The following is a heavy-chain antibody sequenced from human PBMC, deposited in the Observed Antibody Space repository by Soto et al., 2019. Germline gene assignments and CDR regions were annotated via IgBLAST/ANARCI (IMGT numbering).Heavy chain of an antibody. D-gene: IGHD3-3*01. CDR1: GGSFSDYSWN. J-gene: IGHJ6*02. CDR3: ARGPLHYALSRGPINGGMDV. Sequence: SETLSLTCSVYGGSFSDYSWNWNWIRQPPGKGREWIGEIDHSGSTSHNPSRKRRVTLSLGTSKNQFSLMLTSVSAADTAVYYCARGPLHYALSRGPINGGMDVWGQ. V-gene: IGHV4-34*01. CDR2: IDHSGST.